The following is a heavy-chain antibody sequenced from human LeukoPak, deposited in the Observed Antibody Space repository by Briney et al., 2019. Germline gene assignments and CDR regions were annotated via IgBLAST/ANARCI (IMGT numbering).Heavy chain of an antibody. D-gene: IGHD3-10*01. V-gene: IGHV4-59*08. CDR1: GGSISSYY. CDR3: ARRQVLWFGESSYFDY. J-gene: IGHJ4*02. Sequence: SETLSLTCTVSGGSISSYYWSWIRQPPGKGLEWIGYIYYSGSTNYNPSLKSRVTISVDTSKNQFSLKLSSVTAADTAVYYCARRQVLWFGESSYFDYWGQGTLVTVSS. CDR2: IYYSGST.